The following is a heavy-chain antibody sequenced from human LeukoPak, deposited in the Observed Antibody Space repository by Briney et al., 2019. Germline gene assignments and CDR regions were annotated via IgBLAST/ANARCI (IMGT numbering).Heavy chain of an antibody. D-gene: IGHD4-17*01. V-gene: IGHV3-48*01. CDR3: ARDLKGPTVTFDY. Sequence: GGSLRLSCAASGFTFSSYSMNWVRQAPGKGLEWVSYISSSSSTIYYADSVKGRFTISRDNAKNSLYLQMNSLRAEDTAVYYCARDLKGPTVTFDYWGQGTLVTVSS. CDR1: GFTFSSYS. J-gene: IGHJ4*02. CDR2: ISSSSSTI.